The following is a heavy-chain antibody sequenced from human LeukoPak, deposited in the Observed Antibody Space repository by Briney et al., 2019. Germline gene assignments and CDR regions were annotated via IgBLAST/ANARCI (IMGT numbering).Heavy chain of an antibody. CDR3: ARAPMVRGVIEALDY. Sequence: GGSLRLSCAASGFTVSSNYRSWVRQAPGKGLEWVSVIYSGGSTYYADSVKGRFTISRDNSKNTLYLQMNSLRAEDTAVYYCARAPMVRGVIEALDYWGQGTLVTVSS. V-gene: IGHV3-53*01. CDR2: IYSGGST. D-gene: IGHD3-10*01. J-gene: IGHJ4*02. CDR1: GFTVSSNY.